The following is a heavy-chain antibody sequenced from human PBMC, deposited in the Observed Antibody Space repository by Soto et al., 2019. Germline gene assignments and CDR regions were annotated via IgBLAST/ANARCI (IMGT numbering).Heavy chain of an antibody. CDR2: IYTSGST. CDR3: ARDLRHYYYYGMDV. CDR1: GRSISIYY. Sequence: WETLALTCTVSGRSISIYYWSWIRQPAGKGLEWIGRIYTSGSTNYNPSLKSRVTMSVDTSKNQFSLKLSSVTAADTAVYYCARDLRHYYYYGMDVWGQATTVTVSS. V-gene: IGHV4-4*07. J-gene: IGHJ6*01.